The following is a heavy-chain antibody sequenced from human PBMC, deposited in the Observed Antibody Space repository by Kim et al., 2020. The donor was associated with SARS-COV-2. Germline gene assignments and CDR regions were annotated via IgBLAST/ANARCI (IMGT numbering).Heavy chain of an antibody. CDR3: ARGGRARMVRGADGWFDP. J-gene: IGHJ5*02. V-gene: IGHV1-46*01. D-gene: IGHD3-10*01. Sequence: QGRVTMTRDTSTSTVYMELSSLRSEDTAVYYCARGGRARMVRGADGWFDPWGQGTLVTVSS.